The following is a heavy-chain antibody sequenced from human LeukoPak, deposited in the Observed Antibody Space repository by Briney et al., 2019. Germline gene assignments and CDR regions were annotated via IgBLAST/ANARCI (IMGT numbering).Heavy chain of an antibody. V-gene: IGHV1-2*02. CDR2: INPNSGGT. J-gene: IGHJ6*03. CDR3: ASRGSGSSWYSRWLNKPEYYYYYYMDV. CDR1: GYTFTGYY. D-gene: IGHD6-13*01. Sequence: GASVKVSCKASGYTFTGYYMHWVRQAPGQGLEWMGWINPNSGGTNYAQKFQGRVTMTRDTSISTAYMELSRLRSDDTAVYYCASRGSGSSWYSRWLNKPEYYYYYYMDVWGKGTTVTVSS.